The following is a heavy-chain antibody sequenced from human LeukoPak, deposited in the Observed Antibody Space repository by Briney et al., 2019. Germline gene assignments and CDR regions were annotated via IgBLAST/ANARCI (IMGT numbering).Heavy chain of an antibody. D-gene: IGHD6-13*01. CDR2: ISYDGSNK. Sequence: GRSLRLSCAASGFTFSSYAMHWVRQAPGKGLEWVAVISYDGSNKYYADSVKGRFTISRDNSKNTLYLQMNSLRAEDTAVYCCARPPSHSSSWYYFDYWGQGTLVTVSS. J-gene: IGHJ4*02. CDR3: ARPPSHSSSWYYFDY. V-gene: IGHV3-30-3*01. CDR1: GFTFSSYA.